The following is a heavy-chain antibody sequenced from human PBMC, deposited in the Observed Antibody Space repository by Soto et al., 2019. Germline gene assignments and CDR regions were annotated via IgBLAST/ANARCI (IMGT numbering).Heavy chain of an antibody. CDR2: ISAFNDNT. V-gene: IGHV1-18*01. J-gene: IGHJ6*02. Sequence: QVHLVQSGPEVKKPGASVKVSCEASGYKFSEHGITWVRQAPGQGLEWMGWISAFNDNTNYAQKFQGRVVMTRDTSTSTASMELKSLTYEDTAVYYCARSGYSSLDYDNGMDVWGQGTTVTVS. CDR1: GYKFSEHG. D-gene: IGHD5-18*01. CDR3: ARSGYSSLDYDNGMDV.